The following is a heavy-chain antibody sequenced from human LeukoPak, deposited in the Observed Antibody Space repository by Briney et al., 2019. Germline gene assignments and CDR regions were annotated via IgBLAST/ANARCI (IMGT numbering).Heavy chain of an antibody. Sequence: GASVKLSCKASGYTFTGYYMHWVRQAPGQGLEWMGWINTNSGGKNYAQKFQGTVTMTRDTSISTAYMELSRLRSDDTDVYYCARDHELGPDVWGKGTTVTISS. CDR1: GYTFTGYY. V-gene: IGHV1-2*02. J-gene: IGHJ6*04. D-gene: IGHD3-16*01. CDR2: INTNSGGK. CDR3: ARDHELGPDV.